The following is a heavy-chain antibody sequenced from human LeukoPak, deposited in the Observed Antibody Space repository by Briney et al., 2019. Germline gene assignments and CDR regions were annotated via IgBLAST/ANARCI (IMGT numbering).Heavy chain of an antibody. CDR3: ARSGIAAAGIKY. V-gene: IGHV4-4*07. Sequence: SETLSLTCTVSGGSISSYYWSWIRQPAGEGLEWIGRIYSSGRTHYSPSLKSRVTISVDTSKNQFSLKLSSVTAADTAVYYCARSGIAAAGIKYWGQGTLVTVSS. CDR2: IYSSGRT. CDR1: GGSISSYY. J-gene: IGHJ4*02. D-gene: IGHD6-13*01.